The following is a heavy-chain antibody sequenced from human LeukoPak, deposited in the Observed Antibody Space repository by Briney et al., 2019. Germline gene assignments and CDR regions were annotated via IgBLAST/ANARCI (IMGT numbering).Heavy chain of an antibody. J-gene: IGHJ4*02. D-gene: IGHD3-10*01. CDR1: GGSISSYY. Sequence: SETLSLTCTVSGGSISSYYWSWIRQPPGKGLEWIGYIYYSGSTNYNPSLKSRVTISVDTSRNQFSLKLSSVTAADTAVYYCARWDYYGSGSRRLDYWGQGALVTVSS. CDR3: ARWDYYGSGSRRLDY. CDR2: IYYSGST. V-gene: IGHV4-59*08.